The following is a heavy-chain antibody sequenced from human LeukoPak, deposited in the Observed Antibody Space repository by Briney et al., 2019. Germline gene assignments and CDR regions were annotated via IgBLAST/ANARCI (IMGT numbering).Heavy chain of an antibody. CDR1: GYTFTGYY. CDR2: INPNSGGT. V-gene: IGHV1-2*02. CDR3: ARERGYSSSWIDY. J-gene: IGHJ4*02. Sequence: GASVKVSCKASGYTFTGYYMHWVRQAPGQGLEWMGWINPNSGGTNYAQKFQGRVTMTRDTSISTAYMELSRLRSDDTAVYYCARERGYSSSWIDYWGQGTLATVSS. D-gene: IGHD6-13*01.